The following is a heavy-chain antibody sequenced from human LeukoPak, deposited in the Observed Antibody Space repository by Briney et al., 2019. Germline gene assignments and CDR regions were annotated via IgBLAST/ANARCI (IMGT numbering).Heavy chain of an antibody. Sequence: ASVKVSCKASGYTFTGYYMHWVRQAPGQGLEWMGWINPNSGGTNYAQKFQGGVTTTRDTSISTAYMELSRLRSDDTAVYYCARGAHYDYVWGSYRYDYWGQGTLVTVSS. J-gene: IGHJ4*02. D-gene: IGHD3-16*02. CDR2: INPNSGGT. CDR3: ARGAHYDYVWGSYRYDY. V-gene: IGHV1-2*02. CDR1: GYTFTGYY.